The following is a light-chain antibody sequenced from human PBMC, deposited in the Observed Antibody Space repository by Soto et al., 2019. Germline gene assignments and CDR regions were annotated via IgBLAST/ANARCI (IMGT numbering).Light chain of an antibody. Sequence: DVQWTQYPSSLSASVGDRVTITCRASQGIRNYLAWYQQKPGKAPNLLIYLASTLQGGVPSRFSGSGYGTEFTLTISSLQPEDFAPYYCLQHNSYPHTFGGGTKVDI. CDR3: LQHNSYPHT. V-gene: IGKV1-9*01. J-gene: IGKJ4*01. CDR1: QGIRNY. CDR2: LAS.